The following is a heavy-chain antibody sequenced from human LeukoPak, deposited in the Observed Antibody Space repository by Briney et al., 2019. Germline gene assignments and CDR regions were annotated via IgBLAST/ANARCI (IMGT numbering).Heavy chain of an antibody. D-gene: IGHD3-10*01. CDR3: ARHRGPAVDP. Sequence: SETLSLTCTVSGGSISSGGYYWSWIRQPPGKGLEWIGYIYHSGSTYYNPSLKSRVTISVDTSKNQFSLKLSSVTAADTAVYYCARHRGPAVDPWGQGTLVTVSS. CDR1: GGSISSGGYY. J-gene: IGHJ5*02. V-gene: IGHV4-30-2*01. CDR2: IYHSGST.